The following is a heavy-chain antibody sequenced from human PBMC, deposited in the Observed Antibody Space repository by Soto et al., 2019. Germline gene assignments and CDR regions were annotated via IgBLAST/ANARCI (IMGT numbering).Heavy chain of an antibody. CDR2: NSLYSDGT. CDR3: GIGVTGGEAWFGP. V-gene: IGHV1-18*01. J-gene: IGHJ5*02. Sequence: QVQLVQSGGEVKRPGASVKVSCKTSGYTCSNYGITCVRPAPGQHLEWLGWNSLYSDGTNYAQKFQGRVSMTTDTTTTPTHQETGSLRTDGNGVHYRGIGVTGGEAWFGPRGPGTPGNVS. CDR1: GYTCSNYG. D-gene: IGHD4-4*01.